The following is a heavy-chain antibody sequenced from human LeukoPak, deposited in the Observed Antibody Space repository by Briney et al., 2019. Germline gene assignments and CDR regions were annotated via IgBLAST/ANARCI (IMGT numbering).Heavy chain of an antibody. Sequence: QPGRSLRLSCAASGFTFSTYAIHWVRQAPGKGLEWVAVISYDGSNKYYADSVKGRFTISRDNSKNTLYLQMNSLRAEDTAVYYCARDHLPKGLYMVMDVWGLGTTVTVSS. CDR3: ARDHLPKGLYMVMDV. V-gene: IGHV3-30-3*01. J-gene: IGHJ6*02. D-gene: IGHD3-10*01. CDR1: GFTFSTYA. CDR2: ISYDGSNK.